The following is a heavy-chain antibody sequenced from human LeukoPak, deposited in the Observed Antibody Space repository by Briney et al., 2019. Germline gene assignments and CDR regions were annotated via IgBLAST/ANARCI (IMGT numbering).Heavy chain of an antibody. J-gene: IGHJ4*02. Sequence: GGSLRLSCPASGFTFSSYAMSWVRQAPGKGLEWVSAISGSGGSTYYADSVKGRFTISRDNSKNTLYLQMNSLRAEDTAVYYCAKDFGGYYGDYIDYWGQGTLVTVSS. D-gene: IGHD4-17*01. CDR1: GFTFSSYA. V-gene: IGHV3-23*01. CDR2: ISGSGGST. CDR3: AKDFGGYYGDYIDY.